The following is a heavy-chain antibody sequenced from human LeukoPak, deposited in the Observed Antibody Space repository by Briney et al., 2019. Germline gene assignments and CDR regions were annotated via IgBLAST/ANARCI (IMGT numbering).Heavy chain of an antibody. J-gene: IGHJ5*02. CDR3: ARGGIVLMVYAIRGGWFDP. CDR2: INHSGST. Sequence: SETLSLTCAVYGGSFSGYYWSWIRQPPGKGLEWIGEINHSGSTNYNPSLKSRVTISVDTSKNQFSLKLSSVTAADTAVCYCARGGIVLMVYAIRGGWFDPWGQGTLVTVSS. V-gene: IGHV4-34*01. CDR1: GGSFSGYY. D-gene: IGHD2-8*01.